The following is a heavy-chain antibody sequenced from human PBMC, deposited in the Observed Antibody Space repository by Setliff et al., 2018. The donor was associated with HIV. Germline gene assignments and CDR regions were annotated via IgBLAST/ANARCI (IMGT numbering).Heavy chain of an antibody. J-gene: IGHJ3*02. CDR3: ATESRCSSTSCYLTFDI. Sequence: ASVKVSCKVSGYTLTELSMHWVRQAPGKGLEWMGGFDPEDGETIYAQKFQGRVTMTEDTSTDTAYMELSSLRSEDTAVYYCATESRCSSTSCYLTFDIWGQGAMVTVSS. V-gene: IGHV1-24*01. CDR2: FDPEDGET. CDR1: GYTLTELS. D-gene: IGHD2-2*01.